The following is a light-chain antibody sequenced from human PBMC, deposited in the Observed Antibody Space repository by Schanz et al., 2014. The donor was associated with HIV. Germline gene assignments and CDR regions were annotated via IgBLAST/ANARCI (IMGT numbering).Light chain of an antibody. V-gene: IGKV3-20*01. CDR1: QSVSSNF. CDR2: GAS. CDR3: QQYGSSPWT. Sequence: DIVLTQSPATLSLSPGERATLSCRASQSVSSNFLAWYQQKPGQAPRLLIFGASNRATGIPDRFSGGVSGTDFTLTISRVEPEDYAVYYCQQYGSSPWTFGQGTRVDVK. J-gene: IGKJ1*01.